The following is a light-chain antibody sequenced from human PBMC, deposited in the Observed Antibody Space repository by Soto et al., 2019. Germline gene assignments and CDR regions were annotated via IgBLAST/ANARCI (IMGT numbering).Light chain of an antibody. CDR3: QSYDSSLRSWV. CDR1: RSNIGARYD. J-gene: IGLJ3*02. CDR2: GNT. V-gene: IGLV1-40*01. Sequence: QSVLTQPPSVSGAPGQRVTISCTGNRSNIGARYDVHWYQLLPGTAPKLLIHGNTIRPSGVPDRFSGSKSGTSASLAVTGLQAEDEADYYCQSYDSSLRSWVFGGGTQLTVL.